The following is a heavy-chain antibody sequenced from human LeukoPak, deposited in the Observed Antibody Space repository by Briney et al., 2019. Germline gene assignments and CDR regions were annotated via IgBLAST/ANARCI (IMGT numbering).Heavy chain of an antibody. D-gene: IGHD3-3*01. Sequence: GASVKVSCKASGGTFNNYAISWVRQAPGQGLEWMGRIIPIFGTANYAQKFQGRVTITTDESTSTAYMELSSLRSEDTAVYYCARSQNTIFGVVTNYYYYMDVWGKGTTVTVSS. CDR3: ARSQNTIFGVVTNYYYYMDV. CDR1: GGTFNNYA. V-gene: IGHV1-69*05. CDR2: IIPIFGTA. J-gene: IGHJ6*03.